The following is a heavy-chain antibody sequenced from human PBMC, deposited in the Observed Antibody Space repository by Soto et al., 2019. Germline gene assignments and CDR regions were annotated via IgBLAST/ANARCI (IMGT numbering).Heavy chain of an antibody. CDR2: IIPIFGTA. CDR1: GGTFSSYA. J-gene: IGHJ5*02. Sequence: ASVKVSCKASGGTFSSYAISWVRQAPGQGLEWMGGIIPIFGTANYAQKFQGRVTITADESTSTAYMELSSLRSEDTAVYYCARDREQQLVRSYNWFDPWGQGTLVTVSS. CDR3: ARDREQQLVRSYNWFDP. V-gene: IGHV1-69*13. D-gene: IGHD6-13*01.